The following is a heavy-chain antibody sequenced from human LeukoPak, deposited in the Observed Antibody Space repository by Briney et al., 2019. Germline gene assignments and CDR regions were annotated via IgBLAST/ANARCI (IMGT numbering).Heavy chain of an antibody. CDR3: ARVEYSGSYYGY. V-gene: IGHV3-64*01. CDR2: ISSKGGSA. D-gene: IGHD1-26*01. Sequence: GGSLRLSCAAAGFTFSSDAMHWVRQAPGRGLEYVSAISSKGGSAYYANSVKGRFTISRDNSKNTLYLQMGSLRAEDMAVYYCARVEYSGSYYGYWGQGTLVTVSS. CDR1: GFTFSSDA. J-gene: IGHJ4*02.